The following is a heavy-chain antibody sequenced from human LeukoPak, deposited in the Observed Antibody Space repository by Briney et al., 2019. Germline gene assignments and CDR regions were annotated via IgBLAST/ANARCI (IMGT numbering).Heavy chain of an antibody. D-gene: IGHD6-19*01. CDR2: ISGSGGST. J-gene: IGHJ4*02. V-gene: IGHV3-23*01. Sequence: GGSLRLPCAASGFTFSSYAMSWVRQAPGKGLEWVSAISGSGGSTYYADSVKGRFTISRDNSKNTLYLQMNSLRAEDTAVYYCAKEGGIAVAGTISDFDYWGQGTLVTVSS. CDR3: AKEGGIAVAGTISDFDY. CDR1: GFTFSSYA.